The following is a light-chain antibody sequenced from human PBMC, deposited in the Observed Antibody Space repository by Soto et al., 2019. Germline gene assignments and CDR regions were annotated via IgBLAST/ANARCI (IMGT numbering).Light chain of an antibody. Sequence: DIQITQSPSSLSASVGDRVTITCRASQSISSHLNWYQHKPGRPPRLLIFASYILEGGVPSRFSGSVSDTYCTLNIDSLQPEDVATYYCQHSYITPRYTFGQGTKVEI. CDR3: QHSYITPRYT. J-gene: IGKJ2*01. CDR2: ASY. V-gene: IGKV1-39*01. CDR1: QSISSH.